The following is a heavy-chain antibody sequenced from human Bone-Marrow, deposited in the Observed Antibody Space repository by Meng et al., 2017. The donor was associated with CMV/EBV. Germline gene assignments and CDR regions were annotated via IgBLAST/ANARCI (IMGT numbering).Heavy chain of an antibody. Sequence: GESLKISCAASGFTFSSYGMHWVRQAPGKGLEWVAVIWYDGTNKYYPDSVKGRFTISRDNSKNTLYLQMNSLRAEDTAVYYCAKPLSTVTTDGSMDVWGQGTTVTVSS. V-gene: IGHV3-33*06. CDR3: AKPLSTVTTDGSMDV. CDR2: IWYDGTNK. D-gene: IGHD4-11*01. J-gene: IGHJ6*02. CDR1: GFTFSSYG.